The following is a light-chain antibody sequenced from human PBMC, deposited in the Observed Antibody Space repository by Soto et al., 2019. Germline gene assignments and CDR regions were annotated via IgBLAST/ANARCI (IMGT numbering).Light chain of an antibody. V-gene: IGKV3-20*01. CDR3: QQYRSSPCT. Sequence: EIVMTQSPGTLSSSPGERATLSCRASQSVSSYYLAWYQQKPGHAPRLLIYAASSRDTGIPDRFSGGGSGTDFTLTISRLQPEDFAVYYCQQYRSSPCTFGQGTQVEIK. J-gene: IGKJ1*01. CDR1: QSVSSYY. CDR2: AAS.